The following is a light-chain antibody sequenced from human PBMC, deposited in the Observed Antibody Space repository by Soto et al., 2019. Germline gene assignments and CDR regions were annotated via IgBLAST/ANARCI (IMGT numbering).Light chain of an antibody. CDR2: DAS. CDR3: QQYGSSPYT. CDR1: QSVTTGY. J-gene: IGKJ2*01. V-gene: IGKV3D-20*01. Sequence: EIVLTQSPATLSLSPGERATLSCGAIQSVTTGYLAWYQQKPGLAPRFLIYDASSRATGIPDRFSGSGSGTDFTLTISRLEPEDFAVYYCQQYGSSPYTFGQGTKLEIK.